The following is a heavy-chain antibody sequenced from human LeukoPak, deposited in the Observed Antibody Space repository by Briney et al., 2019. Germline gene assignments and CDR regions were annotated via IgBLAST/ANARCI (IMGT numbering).Heavy chain of an antibody. D-gene: IGHD3-22*01. CDR1: GFTFGPYS. CDR2: ISSSSGYI. J-gene: IGHJ4*02. V-gene: IGHV3-21*01. Sequence: GGPLRLSCAASGFTFGPYSMIGPRQAPGKGLEWVSSISSSSGYIYYADSVKGRFTISRDNAKNSLYLQMNSLRGEDTAVYYCARVLGNYYDGSGPSLYWGQGTLVTVSS. CDR3: ARVLGNYYDGSGPSLY.